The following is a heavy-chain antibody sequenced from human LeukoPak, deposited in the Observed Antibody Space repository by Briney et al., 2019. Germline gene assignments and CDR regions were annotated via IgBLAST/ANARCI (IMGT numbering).Heavy chain of an antibody. CDR3: AKTDLTVAVRPLDY. Sequence: GGSLRPSCAASGFTFSNYAMSWVRQAPGRGLEWVSGISGSGDSTYCADSVKGRFTISRDNPKNTLHLQMNSLRAEDTAVYYCAKTDLTVAVRPLDYWGQGTLVTVSS. J-gene: IGHJ4*02. CDR1: GFTFSNYA. CDR2: ISGSGDST. V-gene: IGHV3-23*01. D-gene: IGHD6-6*01.